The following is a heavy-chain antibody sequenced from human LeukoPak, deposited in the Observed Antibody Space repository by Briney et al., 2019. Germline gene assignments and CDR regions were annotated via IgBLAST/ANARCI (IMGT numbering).Heavy chain of an antibody. CDR3: AKSSNACSSTSYYYYYGMDV. D-gene: IGHD2-2*01. V-gene: IGHV3-23*01. CDR1: GFTFSSYA. Sequence: GGSLRLSCAASGFTFSSYAMSWVRQAPGKGLEWVSAISGSGGSTYYADSVKGRFTISRDNSKNTLYLQMNSLRAEDTAVYYCAKSSNACSSTSYYYYYGMDVWGQGTTVTVSS. CDR2: ISGSGGST. J-gene: IGHJ6*02.